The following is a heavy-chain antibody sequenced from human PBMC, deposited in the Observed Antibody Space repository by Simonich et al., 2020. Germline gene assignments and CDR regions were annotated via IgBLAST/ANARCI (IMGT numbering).Heavy chain of an antibody. CDR2: IYSGGST. CDR1: GFTVSSNY. CDR3: ARWTATGYYFDY. D-gene: IGHD1-1*01. Sequence: EVQLVESGGGLIQPGGSLRLSCAASGFTVSSNYMSWVRQAPGKGRGVVSVIYSGGSTYYADAVEGRFTISRDNSKNTLYLQINSRRAEDTAVYYCARWTATGYYFDYWGQGTLVTVSS. V-gene: IGHV3-53*01. J-gene: IGHJ4*02.